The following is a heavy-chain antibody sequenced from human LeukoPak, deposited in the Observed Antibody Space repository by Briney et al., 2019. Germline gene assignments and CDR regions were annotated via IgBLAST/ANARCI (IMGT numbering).Heavy chain of an antibody. D-gene: IGHD1-26*01. Sequence: PGGSLRLSCAASGFTFSSYSMNWVRQAPGKGLEWVSYISSSSSAIYYADSVKGRCTISRDDAKNSLYVQMNSLTAEDTAVYYCARGLFAATPFSDYWGQGTLVTVSS. CDR2: ISSSSSAI. CDR1: GFTFSSYS. J-gene: IGHJ4*02. CDR3: ARGLFAATPFSDY. V-gene: IGHV3-48*01.